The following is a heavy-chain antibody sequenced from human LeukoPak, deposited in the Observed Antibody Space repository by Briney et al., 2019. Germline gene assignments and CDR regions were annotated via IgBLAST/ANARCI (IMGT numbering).Heavy chain of an antibody. D-gene: IGHD3-10*01. CDR2: FSWDASAT. CDR3: AKERRGYYMDV. V-gene: IGHV3-43D*03. J-gene: IGHJ6*03. Sequence: GGSLRLSCAASGFNFGHYAMQWVRHAPGKGLEWGSLFSWDASATYYADSVKGRFTISRDNSKNSLSLQMNSLRPEDTALYYCAKERRGYYMDVWGKGTTVTVSS. CDR1: GFNFGHYA.